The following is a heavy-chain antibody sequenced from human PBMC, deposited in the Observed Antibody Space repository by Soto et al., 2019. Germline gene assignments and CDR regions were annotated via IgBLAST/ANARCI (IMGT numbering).Heavy chain of an antibody. CDR2: INPSGGST. Sequence: GVPVKVSSKASGYTFTSYYMHWARHAPGQGREWMGIINPSGGSTSYAQKFQGRVTMTRDTSTSTVYMELSSLRSEDTAVYYCARDYMSVGQQLGYYYYYLDVWGKGTTVTVSS. V-gene: IGHV1-46*03. D-gene: IGHD6-13*01. CDR1: GYTFTSYY. J-gene: IGHJ6*03. CDR3: ARDYMSVGQQLGYYYYYLDV.